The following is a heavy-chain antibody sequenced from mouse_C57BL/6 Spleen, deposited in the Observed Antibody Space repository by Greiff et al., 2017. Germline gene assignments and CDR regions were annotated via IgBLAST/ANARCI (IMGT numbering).Heavy chain of an antibody. J-gene: IGHJ1*03. CDR2: INPSTGGT. V-gene: IGHV1-42*01. CDR1: GYSFTGYY. D-gene: IGHD2-4*01. Sequence: EVQLQQSGPELVKPGASVKISCKASGYSFTGYYMNWVKQSPEKSLEWIGEINPSTGGTTYNQKFKAKATLTVDKSSSTAYMQLKSLTSEDSAVYYCATSPYDYDWYFDVWGTGTTVTVSS. CDR3: ATSPYDYDWYFDV.